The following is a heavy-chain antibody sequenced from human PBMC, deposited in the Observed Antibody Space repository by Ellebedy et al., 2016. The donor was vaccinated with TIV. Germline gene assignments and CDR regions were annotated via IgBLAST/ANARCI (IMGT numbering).Heavy chain of an antibody. CDR2: INPSIDST. CDR1: GYTFTNYH. CDR3: ARDRTGSWTFDY. J-gene: IGHJ4*02. V-gene: IGHV1-46*01. D-gene: IGHD1-26*01. Sequence: ASVKVSXXASGYTFTNYHMHWARQAPGRGPEWMGIINPSIDSTSYALKFQGRVTVTRDTSTSAIYMELSSLTSEDTAVYYCARDRTGSWTFDYWGQGTLVTVSS.